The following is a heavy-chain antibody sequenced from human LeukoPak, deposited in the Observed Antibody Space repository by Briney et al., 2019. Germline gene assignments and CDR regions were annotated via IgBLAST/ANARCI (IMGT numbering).Heavy chain of an antibody. CDR2: IIGSGDRI. CDR1: GFIFNGYA. J-gene: IGHJ6*02. CDR3: AKHRDFWSGSPGYGMDV. Sequence: GGSLRLSCAASGFIFNGYAMSWVRQFRGKGLEWVSGIIGSGDRIYLADAVKGRFTVSRDNSRNTVFLVMNSLKDEDTAIYFCAKHRDFWSGSPGYGMDVWGQGTTVTVSS. V-gene: IGHV3-23*01. D-gene: IGHD3-3*01.